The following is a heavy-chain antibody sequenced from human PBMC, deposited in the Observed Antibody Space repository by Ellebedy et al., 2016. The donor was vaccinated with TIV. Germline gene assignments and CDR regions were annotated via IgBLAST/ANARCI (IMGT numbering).Heavy chain of an antibody. V-gene: IGHV3-74*01. Sequence: PGGSLRLSCAASGFTFSSYWMHWVRQAPGKGLVWVSRINSDGSSTSYADSVKGRFTISRDNSKNTLYLQMNSLRAEDTAVYYCARHYYDSSGYDYWGQGTLVTVSS. CDR2: INSDGSST. J-gene: IGHJ4*02. D-gene: IGHD3-22*01. CDR3: ARHYYDSSGYDY. CDR1: GFTFSSYW.